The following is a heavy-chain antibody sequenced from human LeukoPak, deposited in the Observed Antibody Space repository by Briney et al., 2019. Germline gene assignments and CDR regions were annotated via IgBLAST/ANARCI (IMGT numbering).Heavy chain of an antibody. CDR1: GFTVSSNY. D-gene: IGHD2-15*01. CDR3: ARARDYCSGSTCYGCFQY. V-gene: IGHV3-53*01. CDR2: TYSGGST. J-gene: IGHJ1*01. Sequence: PGGSLRLSCAASGFTVSSNYMSWVRQAPGRGLEWVSATYSGGSTYYADSVKGRFTISSDNSKNTLYLQMNSLKAEDTAIYYCARARDYCSGSTCYGCFQYWGQGTLVTVSS.